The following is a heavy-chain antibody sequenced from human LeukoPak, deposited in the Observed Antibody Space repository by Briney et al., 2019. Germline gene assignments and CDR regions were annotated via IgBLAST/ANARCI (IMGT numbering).Heavy chain of an antibody. J-gene: IGHJ5*02. CDR3: ARGAHNWFDP. V-gene: IGHV1-46*03. CDR1: GYTFISYG. Sequence: ASVKVSCKASGYTFISYGITWVRQAPGQGLEWMGIINPSGGSTSYAQKFQGRVTMTRDTSTSTVYMELSSLRSEDTAVYYCARGAHNWFDPWGQGTLVTVSS. CDR2: INPSGGST.